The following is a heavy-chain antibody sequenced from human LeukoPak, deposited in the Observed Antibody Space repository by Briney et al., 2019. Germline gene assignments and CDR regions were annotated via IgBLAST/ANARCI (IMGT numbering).Heavy chain of an antibody. CDR2: FDPDDGET. CDR3: ATGTSGSYYVGIVRPIDY. V-gene: IGHV1-24*01. CDR1: VYTLTELP. Sequence: GASVTVSCKVSVYTLTELPIHWVRQAPGKGREGMGGFDPDDGETVYAQMFQGRVTMTEDTSSDTASMELSSLRSEDTAVYYCATGTSGSYYVGIVRPIDYWGQGTPVTVSS. J-gene: IGHJ4*02. D-gene: IGHD1-26*01.